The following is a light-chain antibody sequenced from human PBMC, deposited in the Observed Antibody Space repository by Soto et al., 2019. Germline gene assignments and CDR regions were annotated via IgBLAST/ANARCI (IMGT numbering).Light chain of an antibody. V-gene: IGKV1-39*01. CDR2: ATS. Sequence: DIQMTQSPSSLSASVGDRVTITCRASQNIDNYLNWYQHKAGKAPKLLIYATSTLQGGVPSRFSGSGSGTDFTLTISNLQTEDFAIYFCQETYNVGAVSFGGGTKVEIK. CDR1: QNIDNY. CDR3: QETYNVGAVS. J-gene: IGKJ4*01.